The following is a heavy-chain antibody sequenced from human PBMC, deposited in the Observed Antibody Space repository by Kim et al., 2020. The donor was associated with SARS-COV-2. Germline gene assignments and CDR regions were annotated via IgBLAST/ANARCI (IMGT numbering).Heavy chain of an antibody. J-gene: IGHJ6*02. V-gene: IGHV1-24*01. Sequence: ASVKVSCKVSGYTLTELSMHWVRQAPGKGLEWMGGFDPEDGETIYAQKFQGRVTMTEDTSTDTAYMELSSLRSEDTAMYYCATATTVRGVPDDYYYYYGVDVWGQGTTVTVSS. D-gene: IGHD3-10*01. CDR3: ATATTVRGVPDDYYYYYGVDV. CDR1: GYTLTELS. CDR2: FDPEDGET.